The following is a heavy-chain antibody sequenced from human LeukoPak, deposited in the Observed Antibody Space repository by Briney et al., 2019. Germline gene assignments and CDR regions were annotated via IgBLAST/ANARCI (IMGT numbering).Heavy chain of an antibody. CDR3: ARVKPYLWFGELLFDY. J-gene: IGHJ4*02. D-gene: IGHD3-10*01. V-gene: IGHV1-8*01. Sequence: ASVKVSCKASGYTFTSYDINWVRQATGQGLEWMGWMNPNSGNTGYAQKFQGRVTMTRNTSISTAYMELSSLRSEDTAVYYCARVKPYLWFGELLFDYWGLGTLVTVSS. CDR2: MNPNSGNT. CDR1: GYTFTSYD.